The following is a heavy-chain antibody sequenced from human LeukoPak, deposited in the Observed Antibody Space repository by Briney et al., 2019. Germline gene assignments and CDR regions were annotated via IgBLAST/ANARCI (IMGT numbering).Heavy chain of an antibody. CDR2: IYSGGST. CDR3: ARDQSSGGVDY. CDR1: GFTVSSNH. J-gene: IGHJ4*02. V-gene: IGHV3-53*04. D-gene: IGHD3-10*01. Sequence: TGGSLRLSCAASGFTVSSNHMNWVRQAPGKGLEWVSVIYSGGSTYYADSVKGRFTISRHNSKNTLYLQMNSLRAEDTAVYYCARDQSSGGVDYWGQGTLVTVSS.